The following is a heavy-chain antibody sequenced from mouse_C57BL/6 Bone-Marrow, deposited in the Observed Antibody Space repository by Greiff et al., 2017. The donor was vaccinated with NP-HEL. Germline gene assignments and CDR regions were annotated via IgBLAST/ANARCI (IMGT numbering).Heavy chain of an antibody. CDR3: ARCYYGSMDY. Sequence: VQLQQSGPELVKPGASVKISCKASGYAFSSSWMNWVKQRPGKGLEWIGRIYPGDGDTNYNGKFKGKATLTADKSSSTAYMQLSSLTSEDSAVYFCARCYYGSMDYWGQGTSVTVSS. CDR1: GYAFSSSW. D-gene: IGHD1-1*01. V-gene: IGHV1-82*01. CDR2: IYPGDGDT. J-gene: IGHJ4*01.